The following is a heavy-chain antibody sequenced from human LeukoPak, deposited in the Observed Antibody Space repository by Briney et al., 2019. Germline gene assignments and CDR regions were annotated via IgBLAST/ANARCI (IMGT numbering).Heavy chain of an antibody. CDR1: GGSISSGGYY. CDR3: ARDHMVRQPL. V-gene: IGHV4-31*11. J-gene: IGHJ4*02. Sequence: PSETLSLTCAVSGGSISSGGYYWSWIRQHPGKGLEWIGYIYYSGSTYYNPSLKSRVTISVDTSKNQFSLKLSSVTAADTAVYYCARDHMVRQPLWGQGTLVTVSS. CDR2: IYYSGST. D-gene: IGHD3-10*01.